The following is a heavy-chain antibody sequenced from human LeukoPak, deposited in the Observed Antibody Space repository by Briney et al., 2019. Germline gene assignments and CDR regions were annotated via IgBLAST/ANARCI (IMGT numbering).Heavy chain of an antibody. D-gene: IGHD2-15*01. Sequence: GESLKISCKGSGYSFTSYWIGWVRQMPGKGLEWMGIIYPGDSDTRYSPSFQGQVTISADKSISTAYLQWSSLKASDTAMYYCARPFCSGGSCYDFGVWGQGTLVTVSS. CDR1: GYSFTSYW. CDR2: IYPGDSDT. V-gene: IGHV5-51*01. J-gene: IGHJ4*02. CDR3: ARPFCSGGSCYDFGV.